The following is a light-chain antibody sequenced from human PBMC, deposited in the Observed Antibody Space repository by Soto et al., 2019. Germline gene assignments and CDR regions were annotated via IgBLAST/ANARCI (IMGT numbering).Light chain of an antibody. CDR1: SGDIGGYNY. CDR3: SSYTRSSTLYVV. V-gene: IGLV2-14*01. J-gene: IGLJ2*01. Sequence: QSALTQPASVSGSPGQSITISCTGTSGDIGGYNYVSWYQQHPGKAPKLMIYDVSNRPSGVSNRFSGSKSGNTASLTISGLQGEDEADYYCSSYTRSSTLYVVFGGGTKLTVL. CDR2: DVS.